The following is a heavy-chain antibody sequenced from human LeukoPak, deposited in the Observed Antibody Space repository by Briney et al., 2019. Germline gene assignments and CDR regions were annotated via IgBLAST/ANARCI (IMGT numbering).Heavy chain of an antibody. CDR2: INAGNGHT. CDR1: GYTFSNYA. D-gene: IGHD6-13*01. Sequence: GAPVKVSCKASGYTFSNYAIHWVRQAPGQRFEWMGWINAGNGHTKYSQNFQGRVTITRDSSASTAYMELSSLTSEDTAVYYCARISSSWSSCDYWGQGTLVTVSS. J-gene: IGHJ4*02. CDR3: ARISSSWSSCDY. V-gene: IGHV1-3*01.